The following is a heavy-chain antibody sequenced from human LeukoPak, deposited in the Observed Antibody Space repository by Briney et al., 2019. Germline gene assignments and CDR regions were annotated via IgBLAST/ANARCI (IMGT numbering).Heavy chain of an antibody. V-gene: IGHV1-8*01. J-gene: IGHJ5*02. CDR3: TRRKLERRAGSWFDP. Sequence: ASVKVSCKASGYTFTSYDINWVRQATGQGLEWMGWINPNSGNTGYAQKFQGRVTITRNTSISTAYMQLNSLRSDDTAVYYCTRRKLERRAGSWFDPWGQGTLVTVSS. CDR1: GYTFTSYD. D-gene: IGHD3-3*01. CDR2: INPNSGNT.